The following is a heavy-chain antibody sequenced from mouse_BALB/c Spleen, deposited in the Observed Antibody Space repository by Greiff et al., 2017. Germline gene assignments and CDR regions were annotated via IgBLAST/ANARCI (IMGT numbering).Heavy chain of an antibody. CDR2: INSNGGST. V-gene: IGHV5-6-3*01. CDR1: GFTFSSYG. J-gene: IGHJ4*01. Sequence: EVKLMESGGGLVQPGGSLKLSCAASGFTFSSYGMSWVRQTPDKRLELVATINSNGGSTYYPDSVKGRFTISRDNAKNTLYLQMSSLKSEDTAMYYCAPYAMDYWGQGTSVTVSS. CDR3: APYAMDY.